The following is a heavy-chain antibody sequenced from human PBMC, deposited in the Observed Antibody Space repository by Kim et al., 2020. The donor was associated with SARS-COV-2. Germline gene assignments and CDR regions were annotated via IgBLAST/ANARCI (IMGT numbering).Heavy chain of an antibody. CDR3: ARDFPVWAYSGSYLPYYYYGMDG. CDR1: GYTFTSYY. D-gene: IGHD1-26*01. CDR2: INPSGGST. Sequence: ASVKVSCKASGYTFTSYYMHWVRQAPGQGLEWMGIINPSGGSTSYAQKFQGRVTMTRDTSTSTVYMELSSLRSEDTAVYYCARDFPVWAYSGSYLPYYYYGMDGWGQGTTVTVSS. J-gene: IGHJ6*02. V-gene: IGHV1-46*01.